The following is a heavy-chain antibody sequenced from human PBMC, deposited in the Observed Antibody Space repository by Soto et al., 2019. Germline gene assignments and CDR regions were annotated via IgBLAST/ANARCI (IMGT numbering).Heavy chain of an antibody. CDR3: ARISVASRYMDV. CDR1: GGSISSSSYY. V-gene: IGHV4-39*01. D-gene: IGHD5-12*01. Sequence: QLQLEESGPGLVKPSETLSLTCTVSGGSISSSSYYWVWIRQSPGKGLEWIGSFYYSGSTYYSPSLKSRVTISGDTSKKQLSLRLSSVTATDTAVYYCARISVASRYMDVWGKGATVTVSS. CDR2: FYYSGST. J-gene: IGHJ6*03.